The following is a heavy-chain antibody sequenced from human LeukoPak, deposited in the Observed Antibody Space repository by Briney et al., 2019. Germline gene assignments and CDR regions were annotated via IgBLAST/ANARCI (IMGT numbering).Heavy chain of an antibody. CDR3: ARGPMYSSSWYTLYNWFDP. V-gene: IGHV4-34*01. CDR2: ISHSGST. J-gene: IGHJ5*02. D-gene: IGHD6-13*01. Sequence: KTSETLSLTCAVYGGSFSGYYWSWIRQPPGKGLEWIGEISHSGSTNYNPSLKSRVTISVDTSKNQFSLKLSSVTAADTAVYYCARGPMYSSSWYTLYNWFDPWGQGALVTVSS. CDR1: GGSFSGYY.